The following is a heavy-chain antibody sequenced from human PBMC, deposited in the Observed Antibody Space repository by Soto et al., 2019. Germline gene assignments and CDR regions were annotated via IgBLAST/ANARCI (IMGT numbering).Heavy chain of an antibody. CDR3: AKETVVVVADNYFDF. D-gene: IGHD2-15*01. CDR1: GFTFSSYA. Sequence: EVQLLESGGGLVQPGGSLRLSCAASGFTFSSYAMSWVRQAPGTGLEWVSAVDGSGTSTYYADSVKGRFTISRDNSKNTLYLQMNSLRAEDTAIYYCAKETVVVVADNYFDFWGQGMLVTVSS. CDR2: VDGSGTST. J-gene: IGHJ4*02. V-gene: IGHV3-23*01.